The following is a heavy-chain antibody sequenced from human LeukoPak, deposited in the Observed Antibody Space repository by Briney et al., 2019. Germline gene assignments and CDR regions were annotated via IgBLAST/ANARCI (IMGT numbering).Heavy chain of an antibody. CDR2: IYYSGST. J-gene: IGHJ4*02. CDR1: GGSISSGGYY. D-gene: IGHD3-10*02. Sequence: MASETLSLTCTVSGGSISSGGYYWSWIRQHPGKGLEWIGYIYYSGSTYYDPSLKSRVTISVDTSKNQFSLKLSSVTAADTAVYYCARGVFGPYFDYWGQGTLVTVSS. V-gene: IGHV4-31*03. CDR3: ARGVFGPYFDY.